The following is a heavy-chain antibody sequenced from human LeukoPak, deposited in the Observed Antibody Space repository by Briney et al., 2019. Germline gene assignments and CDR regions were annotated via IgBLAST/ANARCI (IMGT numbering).Heavy chain of an antibody. CDR1: GFTFNNYG. V-gene: IGHV3-15*01. J-gene: IGHJ3*02. CDR3: TREGYSYGFHSLDI. Sequence: PGGTLRLSCAASGFTFNNYGVSRVRQAPGKGLEWVGRIRSETNGGTTDYAAPVKGRFTVSRDDSKNTLYLQMNSLKTEDTALYYCTREGYSYGFHSLDIWGQGTMVTVSS. CDR2: IRSETNGGTT. D-gene: IGHD5-18*01.